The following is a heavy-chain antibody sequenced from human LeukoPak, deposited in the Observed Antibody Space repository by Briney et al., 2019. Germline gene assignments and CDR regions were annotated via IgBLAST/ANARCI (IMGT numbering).Heavy chain of an antibody. CDR2: ISSSSSYI. J-gene: IGHJ3*02. CDR1: GFTFSSYS. Sequence: GESLRLSCAASGFTFSSYSMNWVRQAPGKGLEWVSSISSSSSYIYYADSVKGRFTISRDNAKNSLYLQMNSLRAEDTAVYYCARVAYGAQAFDIWGQGTMVTVSS. CDR3: ARVAYGAQAFDI. D-gene: IGHD4-17*01. V-gene: IGHV3-21*01.